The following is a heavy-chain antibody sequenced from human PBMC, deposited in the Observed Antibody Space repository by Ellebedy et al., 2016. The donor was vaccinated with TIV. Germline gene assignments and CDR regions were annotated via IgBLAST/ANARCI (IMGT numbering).Heavy chain of an antibody. CDR3: VREDYDILTGTSGGLDV. Sequence: ASVKVSCKASGFTFTGYFMHWVRQAPGQGLEWMGWINPNSDGSDYAQKFQGRVTMSRDTSISTAYMELRRLTSDDTAVYYCVREDYDILTGTSGGLDVWGQGTTVTVSS. D-gene: IGHD3-9*01. CDR2: INPNSDGS. J-gene: IGHJ6*02. CDR1: GFTFTGYF. V-gene: IGHV1-2*02.